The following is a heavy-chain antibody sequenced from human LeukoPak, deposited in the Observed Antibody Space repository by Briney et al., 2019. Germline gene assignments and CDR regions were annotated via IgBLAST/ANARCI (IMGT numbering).Heavy chain of an antibody. D-gene: IGHD4-17*01. CDR2: IRYDGSNK. J-gene: IGHJ4*02. CDR3: AKDFGPTVTNLYYFDY. Sequence: GGSLRLSCAASGFTFSSYGMHWVRQAPGKGLEWVAFIRYDGSNKYYADSVKGRFTISRDNSKYTLYLQMNSLRAEDTAVYYCAKDFGPTVTNLYYFDYWCQRTLVTVSS. CDR1: GFTFSSYG. V-gene: IGHV3-30*02.